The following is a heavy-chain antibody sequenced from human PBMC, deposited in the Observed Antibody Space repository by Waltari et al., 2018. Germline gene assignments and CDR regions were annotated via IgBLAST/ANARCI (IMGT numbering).Heavy chain of an antibody. CDR2: IITSSDT. CDR3: VKGDWGDF. J-gene: IGHJ4*02. D-gene: IGHD2-21*02. CDR1: GVTFSTLA. Sequence: EVQLLESGGGLIQHGGSLRLSGAASGVTFSTLARNWVSQAPGGGLEWVSGIITSSDTYYADSVKGRFTISRDNSKNILYLQMNSLRADDTAVYYCVKGDWGDFWGQGTLVTVSS. V-gene: IGHV3-23*01.